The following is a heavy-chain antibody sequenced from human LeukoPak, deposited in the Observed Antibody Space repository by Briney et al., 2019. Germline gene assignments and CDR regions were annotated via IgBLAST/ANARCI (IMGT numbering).Heavy chain of an antibody. J-gene: IGHJ4*02. D-gene: IGHD3-9*01. V-gene: IGHV3-23*01. CDR1: GFTFSNYA. CDR3: AKWGDFDVLTGYYVPDF. Sequence: GGSLRLSCAASGFTFSNYAMSWVRQAPGKGLEWVSAITGSGGNTYYADSVKGRFSISRDNSKNTLYLQMNSLRDEDTAVYYCAKWGDFDVLTGYYVPDFWGQGTLVTVSS. CDR2: ITGSGGNT.